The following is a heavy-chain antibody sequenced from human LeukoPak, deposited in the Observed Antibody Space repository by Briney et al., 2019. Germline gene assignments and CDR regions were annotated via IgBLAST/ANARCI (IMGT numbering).Heavy chain of an antibody. CDR2: IWYDGSNK. D-gene: IGHD6-19*01. CDR1: GLTFSSYG. CDR3: AKDLHFLSSGWYAFDY. V-gene: IGHV3-33*06. J-gene: IGHJ4*02. Sequence: GRSLRLSCAASGLTFSSYGMHWVRQAPGKGLEWVAVIWYDGSNKYYADSVKGRFTISRDNSKNTLYLQMNSLRAEDTAVYYCAKDLHFLSSGWYAFDYWGQGTLVTVSS.